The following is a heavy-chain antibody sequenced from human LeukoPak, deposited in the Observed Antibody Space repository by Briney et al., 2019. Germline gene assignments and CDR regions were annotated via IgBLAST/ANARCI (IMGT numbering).Heavy chain of an antibody. CDR2: ISWNSGSI. D-gene: IGHD3-9*01. CDR3: AKAPDDDILTGSVDY. V-gene: IGHV3-9*01. CDR1: GFTFDDYA. J-gene: IGHJ4*02. Sequence: PGRSLRLSCAASGFTFDDYAMHWVRQAPGKGLEWVSGISWNSGSIGYADSVKGRFTISRDNAKNSLYLQMNSLRAEDTALYYCAKAPDDDILTGSVDYWGQGTLVTVSS.